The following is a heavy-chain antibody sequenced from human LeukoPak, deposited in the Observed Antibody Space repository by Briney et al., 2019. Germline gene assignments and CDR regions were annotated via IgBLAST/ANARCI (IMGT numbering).Heavy chain of an antibody. CDR1: GYTFTTYG. CDR2: ITTYSGNT. V-gene: IGHV1-18*01. CDR3: APPLIGQGVSLGY. D-gene: IGHD3-16*01. Sequence: ASVKLSCKASGYTFTTYGISWVRHAPGQGLEWMGWITTYSGNTYYAQKLQGRVTMTTDTSTSTAYMELRSLRSDDTAVYFCAPPLIGQGVSLGYWGQGTLVTVSS. J-gene: IGHJ4*02.